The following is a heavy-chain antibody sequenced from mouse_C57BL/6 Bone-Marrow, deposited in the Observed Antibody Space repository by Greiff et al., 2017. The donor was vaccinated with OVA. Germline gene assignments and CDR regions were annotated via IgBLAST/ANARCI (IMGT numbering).Heavy chain of an antibody. V-gene: IGHV7-3*01. Sequence: EVKLVESGGGLVQPGGSLSLSCAASGFTFTDYYMSWVRQPPGKALEWLGFIRNKANGYTTEYSASVKGRFTLSRDNSQSILYLQMNALRAEDRATYYCARYTGHGYFDVWGTGTTVTVSS. J-gene: IGHJ1*03. CDR1: GFTFTDYY. CDR3: ARYTGHGYFDV. CDR2: IRNKANGYTT. D-gene: IGHD6-1*01.